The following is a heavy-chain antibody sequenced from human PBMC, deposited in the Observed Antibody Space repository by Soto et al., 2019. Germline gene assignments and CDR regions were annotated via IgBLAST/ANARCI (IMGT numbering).Heavy chain of an antibody. D-gene: IGHD3-3*01. J-gene: IGHJ5*02. CDR3: ARGGYDFWRGWFDP. Sequence: QVQLQQWGAGLLKPSETLSLTCAVYGGSFSGYYWCWIRQPPGKGLEWIGEINHSGSTNYNPSLESRVTIAVDTSKNQFSLKLSSVTAADTAVYYCARGGYDFWRGWFDPWGQGTLVTVSS. V-gene: IGHV4-34*01. CDR2: INHSGST. CDR1: GGSFSGYY.